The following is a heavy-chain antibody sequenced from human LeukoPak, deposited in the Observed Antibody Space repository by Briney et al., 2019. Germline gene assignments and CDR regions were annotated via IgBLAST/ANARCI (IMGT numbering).Heavy chain of an antibody. J-gene: IGHJ4*02. CDR3: ARALRDYGDYAAHDF. CDR2: IYTSGST. Sequence: PSETLSLTCTVSGGSISSYYWSWIRQPAGKGLEWIGRIYTSGSTNYNPSLKSRVTMSVDTSKNQFSLKLSSVTAADTAVYYCARALRDYGDYAAHDFWGQGTLVTVSS. V-gene: IGHV4-4*07. D-gene: IGHD4-17*01. CDR1: GGSISSYY.